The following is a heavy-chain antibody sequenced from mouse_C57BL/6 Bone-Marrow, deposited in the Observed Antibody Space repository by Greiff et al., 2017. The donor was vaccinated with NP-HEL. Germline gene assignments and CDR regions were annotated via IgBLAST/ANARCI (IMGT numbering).Heavy chain of an antibody. V-gene: IGHV14-4*01. CDR2: IDPENGDT. D-gene: IGHD1-1*01. J-gene: IGHJ4*01. Sequence: VQLQQSGAELVRPGASVKLSCTVSGFNIKDDYMHWVKQRPEQGLEWIGWIDPENGDTEYASKFQGTATITADTSSNTAYLQRSSLTSEDTAAYYCTTGGSSPYAMDYWGQGTSVTVSP. CDR1: GFNIKDDY. CDR3: TTGGSSPYAMDY.